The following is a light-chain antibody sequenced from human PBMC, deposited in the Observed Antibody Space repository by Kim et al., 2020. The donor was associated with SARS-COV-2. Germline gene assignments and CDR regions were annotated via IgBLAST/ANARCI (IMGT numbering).Light chain of an antibody. Sequence: GERATPSCRGSQSGNSNLAWYQQKPGQAPRLLIYGASSRGTGVPARFSGSGSGTEFTLTISSLQSEDFALYYCQQYNDWPPLTFGGGTKVDIK. J-gene: IGKJ4*01. CDR3: QQYNDWPPLT. CDR2: GAS. CDR1: QSGNSN. V-gene: IGKV3-15*01.